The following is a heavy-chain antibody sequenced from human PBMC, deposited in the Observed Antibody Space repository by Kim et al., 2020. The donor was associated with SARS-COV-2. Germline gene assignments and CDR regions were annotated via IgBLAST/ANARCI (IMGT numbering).Heavy chain of an antibody. J-gene: IGHJ4*02. Sequence: SGCIGYAGSVKGRFTISRDNDKNSLYLQMNSLRAEDTALYYCTTLGTVILDWGQGTLVTVSS. CDR3: TTLGTVILD. V-gene: IGHV3-9*01. D-gene: IGHD1-7*01. CDR2: SGCI.